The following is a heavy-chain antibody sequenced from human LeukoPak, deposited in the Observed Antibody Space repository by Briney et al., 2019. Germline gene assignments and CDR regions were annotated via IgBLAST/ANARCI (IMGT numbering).Heavy chain of an antibody. CDR1: GDSIISSSFY. D-gene: IGHD1-26*01. V-gene: IGHV4-39*01. J-gene: IGHJ4*02. Sequence: SETLSLTCTVSGDSIISSSFYWGWIRQPPGKGLEWIGGIFYSGSTYYNPSLKSRVTISVDTSKNQFSLKLNSVTAADTAVYYCARLVGSGTYLRDYWGQGTLVTVSS. CDR2: IFYSGST. CDR3: ARLVGSGTYLRDY.